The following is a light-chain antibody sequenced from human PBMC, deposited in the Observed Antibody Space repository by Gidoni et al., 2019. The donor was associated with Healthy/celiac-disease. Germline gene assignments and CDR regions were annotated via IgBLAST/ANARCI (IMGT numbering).Light chain of an antibody. CDR1: QSLLHSNGYNY. J-gene: IGKJ3*01. V-gene: IGKV2-28*01. Sequence: DIVMTQSPLSLHVTPGAPASISCRSSQSLLHSNGYNYLDWYLQKPGQSPQLLIYLGSNRASGVPDRFSGSGSGTDFTLKISRVEAEDVGVYYCMQALQTPFTFGPGTKVDIK. CDR2: LGS. CDR3: MQALQTPFT.